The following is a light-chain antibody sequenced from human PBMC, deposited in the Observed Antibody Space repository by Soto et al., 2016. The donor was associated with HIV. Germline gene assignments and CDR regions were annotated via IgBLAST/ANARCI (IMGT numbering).Light chain of an antibody. CDR2: AAS. V-gene: IGKV1-8*01. Sequence: AIRMTQSPSSFSASTGDRVTITCRASQEIDNYVAWYQQKPGQAPNLLISAASTLQSGVPSRFSGSGSGTDFTLTISCLQSEDFATYYCQQYFSSAALSFGGGTKVEIK. CDR3: QQYFSSAALS. CDR1: QEIDNY. J-gene: IGKJ4*01.